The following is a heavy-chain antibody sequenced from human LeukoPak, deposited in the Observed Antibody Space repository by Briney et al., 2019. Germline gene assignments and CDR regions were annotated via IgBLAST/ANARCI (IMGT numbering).Heavy chain of an antibody. D-gene: IGHD1-26*01. J-gene: IGHJ4*02. CDR1: GFTSSSYW. CDR2: IQQGGSAK. CDR3: ARGLGGSYSPAY. V-gene: IGHV3-7*01. Sequence: GGSLRLSCAASGFTSSSYWMSWVRQAPGKGLEWVANIQQGGSAKYYMDSVKGRFTISRDDAKSSLYLQMNSLRAEDTAVYYCARGLGGSYSPAYWGQGTLVTVSS.